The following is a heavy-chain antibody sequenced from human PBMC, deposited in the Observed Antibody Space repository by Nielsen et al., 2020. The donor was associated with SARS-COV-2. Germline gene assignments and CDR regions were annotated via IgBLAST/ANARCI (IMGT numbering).Heavy chain of an antibody. CDR3: AKVRQWTWFDY. D-gene: IGHD6-19*01. V-gene: IGHV3-23*01. J-gene: IGHJ4*02. CDR1: GFTFSNAW. Sequence: GESLKISCAASGFTFSNAWMNWVRQAPGKGLEWVSTLSGSSATTYYAESVKGRFTISRDNSKNTLYLQMNSLRAEDTAVYYCAKVRQWTWFDYWGQGALVTVSS. CDR2: LSGSSATT.